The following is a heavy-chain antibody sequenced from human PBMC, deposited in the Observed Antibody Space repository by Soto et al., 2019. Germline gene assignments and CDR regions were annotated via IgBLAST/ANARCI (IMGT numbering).Heavy chain of an antibody. V-gene: IGHV4-39*01. J-gene: IGHJ5*02. CDR1: GGSISSSSYY. Sequence: QLQLQESGPGLVKPSETLSLTCTVSGGSISSSSYYWGWIRQPPGKGLAWIGSIYYSGSTYYNPSLKSRVTISVDTSKNQFSLKLSSVTAADTAVYYCARPGVPAAKFDPWGQGTLVTVSS. CDR2: IYYSGST. CDR3: ARPGVPAAKFDP. D-gene: IGHD2-2*01.